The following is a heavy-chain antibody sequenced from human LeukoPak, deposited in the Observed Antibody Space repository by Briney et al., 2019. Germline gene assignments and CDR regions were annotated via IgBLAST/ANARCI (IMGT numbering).Heavy chain of an antibody. D-gene: IGHD2-2*01. V-gene: IGHV3-7*01. CDR3: ARIGYSSSCTDY. CDR2: IKQDGSQK. Sequence: GGSLRLSCAASGFTFNNYWMTWVRQAPGKGLEWVANIKQDGSQKYYVDSVKGRFTISRDNAKNSVYLQMNTLRAGDTGVYYCARIGYSSSCTDYWGQGTLVTVSS. CDR1: GFTFNNYW. J-gene: IGHJ4*02.